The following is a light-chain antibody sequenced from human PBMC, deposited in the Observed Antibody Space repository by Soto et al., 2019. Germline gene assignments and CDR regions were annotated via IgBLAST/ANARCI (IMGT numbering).Light chain of an antibody. Sequence: EVVLTQSPATLSLSPGEGAALSCRASQSVRDFLAWYQQKPGQVPRLLIYEASRRATGIPARFSGSGSGTDFTLVISSLEPEDFATYFCQQGYSTPVTFGQGTR. CDR2: EAS. J-gene: IGKJ5*01. CDR1: QSVRDF. V-gene: IGKV3-11*01. CDR3: QQGYSTPVT.